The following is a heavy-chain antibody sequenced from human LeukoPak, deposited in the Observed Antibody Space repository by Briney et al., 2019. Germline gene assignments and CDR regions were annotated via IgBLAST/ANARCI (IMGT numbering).Heavy chain of an antibody. CDR1: GFTFSSYW. D-gene: IGHD2-2*01. V-gene: IGHV3-15*07. CDR3: TTVACTSTTCYVDY. CDR2: IKSKTDGETA. J-gene: IGHJ4*02. Sequence: NPGGSLRLSCAASGFTFSSYWMNWVRQAPGKGLEWVGRIKSKTDGETADYAAPVKGRFTISRDDSKNMLHLQINSLKTEDTAVYYCTTVACTSTTCYVDYWGQGTLVTVSS.